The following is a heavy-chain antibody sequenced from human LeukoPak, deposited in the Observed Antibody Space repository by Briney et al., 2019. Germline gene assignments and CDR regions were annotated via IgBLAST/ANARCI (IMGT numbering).Heavy chain of an antibody. CDR2: IYYSGST. V-gene: IGHV4-59*01. Sequence: SETLSLTCTVSGGSISSYYWSGIRQPPGKGLEWIGYIYYSGSTNYNPSLKSRVTISVDTSKNQFSLKLTSVTAADTAVYYCARVNSGSHWYFDLWGRGTLVTVSS. D-gene: IGHD3-10*01. J-gene: IGHJ2*01. CDR3: ARVNSGSHWYFDL. CDR1: GGSISSYY.